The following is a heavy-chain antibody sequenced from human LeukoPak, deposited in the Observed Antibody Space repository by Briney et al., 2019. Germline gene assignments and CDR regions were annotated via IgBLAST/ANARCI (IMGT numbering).Heavy chain of an antibody. D-gene: IGHD3-16*01. CDR3: ARDRARGDLTH. CDR2: ISAYNGNT. J-gene: IGHJ4*02. Sequence: VPSVKVSCKASGYTFTSYGISWVRQAPGQGLEWMGWISAYNGNTNYAQKLQGRVTMTTDTSTSTAYMELRSLRSDDTAVYYCARDRARGDLTHWGQGTLVTVSS. V-gene: IGHV1-18*04. CDR1: GYTFTSYG.